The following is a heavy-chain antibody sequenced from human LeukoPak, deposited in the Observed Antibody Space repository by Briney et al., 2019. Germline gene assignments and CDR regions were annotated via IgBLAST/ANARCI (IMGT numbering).Heavy chain of an antibody. J-gene: IGHJ4*02. CDR2: IKKDGSEK. CDR1: GFTFSTYA. V-gene: IGHV3-7*01. D-gene: IGHD5-18*01. Sequence: GGSLRLSCAASGFTFSTYAMHWVRQAPGKGLEWVANIKKDGSEKYYVDSVKGRFTISRDNAKTSLYLQMNSLRAEDTAVYYCARDLSGVTGYTYGRGIDYWGQGTLVTVSS. CDR3: ARDLSGVTGYTYGRGIDY.